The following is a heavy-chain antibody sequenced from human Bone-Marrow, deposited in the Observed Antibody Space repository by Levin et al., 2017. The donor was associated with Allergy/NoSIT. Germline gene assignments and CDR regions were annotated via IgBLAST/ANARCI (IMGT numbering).Heavy chain of an antibody. J-gene: IGHJ6*02. Sequence: NPSETLSLTCTVSGGSINNYFWIWIRQPPGKGLEAIGYVTMGGTNYSPSLKSRVTISVDTSKTQFSLNLRSVTSADTAVYYCARGEYPPTYCGMDVWAQGTTVTVSS. D-gene: IGHD6-6*01. CDR3: ARGEYPPTYCGMDV. CDR1: GGSINNYF. CDR2: VTMGGT. V-gene: IGHV4-59*01.